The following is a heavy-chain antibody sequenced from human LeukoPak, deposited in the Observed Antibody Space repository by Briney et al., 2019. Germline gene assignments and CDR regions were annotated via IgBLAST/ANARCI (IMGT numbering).Heavy chain of an antibody. V-gene: IGHV3-21*01. CDR3: ARAAVGATGLFDY. Sequence: PGGSLRLSCAASGFTFSSYSMNWVRQAPGKGLEWVSSISSSSSYIYYADSVKGRFTISRDNAKNSLYLQMNSLRAEDTAVYYCARAAVGATGLFDYWGQGTLVTVSS. D-gene: IGHD1-26*01. CDR2: ISSSSSYI. J-gene: IGHJ4*02. CDR1: GFTFSSYS.